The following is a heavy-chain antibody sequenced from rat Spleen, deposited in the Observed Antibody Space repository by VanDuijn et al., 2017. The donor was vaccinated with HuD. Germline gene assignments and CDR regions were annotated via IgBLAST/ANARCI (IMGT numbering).Heavy chain of an antibody. V-gene: IGHV5-27*01. Sequence: EVELVESGGGLVQPGRSMKVSCAASGITFSKYGMAWVRQAPTKGLEWVASISTSGGSTYYRDSVKGRFTISRDNPKSTLSLQMDSLRSEYTATYYCTTTWNFDSWGQGVMVTVSS. CDR3: TTTWNFDS. CDR1: GITFSKYG. CDR2: ISTSGGST. J-gene: IGHJ2*01.